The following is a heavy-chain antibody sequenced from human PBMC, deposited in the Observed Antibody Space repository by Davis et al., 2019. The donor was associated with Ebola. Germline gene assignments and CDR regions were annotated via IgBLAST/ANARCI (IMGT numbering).Heavy chain of an antibody. V-gene: IGHV3-73*01. D-gene: IGHD4-11*01. CDR3: TRPMTTVTTVDY. CDR2: IRSKANSYAT. Sequence: PGGSLRLSCAASGFTFSGSAMHWVRQASGKGLEWVGRIRSKANSYATAYAASVKGRFTISRDDSKNTAYLQMNSLKTEDTAVYYCTRPMTTVTTVDYWGQGTLVTVSS. J-gene: IGHJ4*02. CDR1: GFTFSGSA.